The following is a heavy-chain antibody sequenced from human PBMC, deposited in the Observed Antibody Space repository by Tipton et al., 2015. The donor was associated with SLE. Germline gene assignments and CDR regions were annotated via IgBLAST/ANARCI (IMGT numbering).Heavy chain of an antibody. V-gene: IGHV3-11*05. Sequence: SLRLSCAASGFTFSDYYMSWIRQAPGKGLEWVSYISSSSSYTNYADSVKGRFTISRDNAKNSLYLQMNSLRAEDTAVYYCAKDWADYYDSSGLGFFDIWGQGTMVTVSS. J-gene: IGHJ3*02. CDR2: ISSSSSYT. D-gene: IGHD3-22*01. CDR3: AKDWADYYDSSGLGFFDI. CDR1: GFTFSDYY.